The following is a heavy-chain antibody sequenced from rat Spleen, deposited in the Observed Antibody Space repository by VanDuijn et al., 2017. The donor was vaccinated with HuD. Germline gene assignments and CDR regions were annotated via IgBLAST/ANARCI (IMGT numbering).Heavy chain of an antibody. J-gene: IGHJ3*01. V-gene: IGHV5-46*01. Sequence: EVQLVESGGGLVQPGRSLKLSCAASGFTFSSFPMAWVRQAPKKGLEWVAYISSGGGGIYYPDSVKGRFTISRDNAKSTLYLLMDSLRSEDTATYYCTRQDTSGYSNWFTYWGQGTLVTVSS. CDR2: ISSGGGGI. CDR1: GFTFSSFP. D-gene: IGHD4-3*01. CDR3: TRQDTSGYSNWFTY.